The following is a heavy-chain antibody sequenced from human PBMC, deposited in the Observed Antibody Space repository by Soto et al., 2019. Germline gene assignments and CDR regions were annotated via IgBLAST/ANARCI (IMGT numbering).Heavy chain of an antibody. V-gene: IGHV3-23*01. J-gene: IGHJ4*02. CDR3: AKDLRDSSGYYYYIDY. CDR2: ISYSGGST. Sequence: GGSLRLSCAASGFTFSSYGMSWVRQAPGKGLEWVSAISYSGGSTYYADSVKGRFTISRDNFKNTLYLQMNSLRAEDTAVYYCAKDLRDSSGYYYYIDYWGQGTMVTVYS. CDR1: GFTFSSYG. D-gene: IGHD3-22*01.